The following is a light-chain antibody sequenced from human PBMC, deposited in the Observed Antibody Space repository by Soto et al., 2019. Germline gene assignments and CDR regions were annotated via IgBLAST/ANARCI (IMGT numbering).Light chain of an antibody. J-gene: IGKJ4*01. CDR3: QQYGSSALT. CDR1: QSVSSSY. CDR2: GTS. V-gene: IGKV3-20*01. Sequence: EIVLTQSPGTVSLSPGERATLSCRASQSVSSSYLVWYQQRPGQPPRLLIYGTSNRAAGIPDRFTGTGSGRDFTLTIYRLEPEDSAVYYCQQYGSSALTFGGGTKVEIK.